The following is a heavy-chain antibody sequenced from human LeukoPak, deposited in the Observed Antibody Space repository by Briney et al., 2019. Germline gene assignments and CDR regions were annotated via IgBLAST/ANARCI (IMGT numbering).Heavy chain of an antibody. D-gene: IGHD4-23*01. J-gene: IGHJ3*02. Sequence: PGGSLRLSRAASGFTFSSYSMNWVHQAPGKGLEWVSSISSSSSYIYYADSVKGRFTISRDNAKNSLYLQMSSLRAEDTAVYYCASAHTTVVTPHADDAFDIWGQGTMVTVSS. CDR2: ISSSSSYI. CDR3: ASAHTTVVTPHADDAFDI. V-gene: IGHV3-21*01. CDR1: GFTFSSYS.